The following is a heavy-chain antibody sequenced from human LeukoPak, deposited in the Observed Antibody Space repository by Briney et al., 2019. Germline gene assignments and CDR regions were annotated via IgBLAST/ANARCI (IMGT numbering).Heavy chain of an antibody. D-gene: IGHD2-21*02. V-gene: IGHV1-69*01. J-gene: IGHJ4*02. CDR2: IIPIFGTA. CDR1: GGTFSSYA. CDR3: ASGPYCGGDCYSGNY. Sequence: ASVKVSCKASGGTFSSYAISWVRQAPGQGLEWVGGIIPIFGTANYAQKFQGRVTITADESTSTAYMELSSLRSEDTAVYYCASGPYCGGDCYSGNYWGQGTLVTVSS.